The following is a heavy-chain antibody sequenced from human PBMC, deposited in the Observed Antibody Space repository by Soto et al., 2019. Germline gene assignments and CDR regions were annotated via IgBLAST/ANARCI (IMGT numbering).Heavy chain of an antibody. CDR3: ATGLLRYYAY. V-gene: IGHV3-15*01. J-gene: IGHJ4*01. D-gene: IGHD3-9*01. CDR1: GINFSRAW. Sequence: PGGSLRLSCAASGINFSRAWMSWVRQAPGKGLEWVGRIKSKFDGETIDYAAPVKGRFTISRDDSKNIVYLQMNSLNTEDTAVSYRATGLLRYYAYWGHGTLVTVSS. CDR2: IKSKFDGETI.